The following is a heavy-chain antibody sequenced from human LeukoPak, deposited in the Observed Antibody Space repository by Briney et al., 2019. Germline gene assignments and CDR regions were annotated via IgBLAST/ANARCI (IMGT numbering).Heavy chain of an antibody. CDR1: GYTFTGYY. CDR3: ARGPPVAGTNFDY. D-gene: IGHD6-19*01. J-gene: IGHJ4*02. V-gene: IGHV1-18*04. CDR2: ISAYNGNT. Sequence: ASVKVSCKASGYTFTGYYMHWVRQAPGQGLEWMGWISAYNGNTNYAQKLQGRVTMTTDTSTSTAYMELRSLRSDDTAVYYCARGPPVAGTNFDYWGQGTLVTVSS.